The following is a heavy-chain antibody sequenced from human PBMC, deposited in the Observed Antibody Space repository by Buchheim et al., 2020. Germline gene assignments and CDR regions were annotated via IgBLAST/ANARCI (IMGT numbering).Heavy chain of an antibody. J-gene: IGHJ4*02. V-gene: IGHV3-21*01. D-gene: IGHD3-9*01. CDR3: ASLPRGYFDWQSDY. Sequence: EVQVVESGGGLVKPGGSLRLSCAASGFTFSDYSMNWVRQAPGKGLEWVSSISSSSSYTYYADSVQGRFTISSDNAKKSLYLQMNSLRAEYTAVYYCASLPRGYFDWQSDYWGQRTL. CDR1: GFTFSDYS. CDR2: ISSSSSYT.